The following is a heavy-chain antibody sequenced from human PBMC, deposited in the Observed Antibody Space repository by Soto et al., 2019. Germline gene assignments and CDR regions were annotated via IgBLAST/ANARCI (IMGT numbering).Heavy chain of an antibody. CDR1: GGSISTTSYY. J-gene: IGHJ4*02. Sequence: TSETLSLTCTVSGGSISTTSYYWGWIRQPPGKGLEWIGSIYYSGSTYYNPSLKSRVTISVDTSKNQFSLKLSSVTAADTAVYYCARHSYSSSWYGDFDSWGQGTLVTVSS. CDR2: IYYSGST. D-gene: IGHD6-13*01. V-gene: IGHV4-39*01. CDR3: ARHSYSSSWYGDFDS.